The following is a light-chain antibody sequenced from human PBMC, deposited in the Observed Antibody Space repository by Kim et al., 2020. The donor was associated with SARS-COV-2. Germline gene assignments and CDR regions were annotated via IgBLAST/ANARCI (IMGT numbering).Light chain of an antibody. CDR3: QQYGTSFI. CDR2: GTT. Sequence: LAPGERATLSCRASENVRSSYSAWYQQKPGPAPRLLIYGTTSRATGIPDRFSGSGSGTDFTLTISRLEPEDFAVYYCQQYGTSFIFGGGTKVDIK. V-gene: IGKV3-20*01. J-gene: IGKJ4*01. CDR1: ENVRSSY.